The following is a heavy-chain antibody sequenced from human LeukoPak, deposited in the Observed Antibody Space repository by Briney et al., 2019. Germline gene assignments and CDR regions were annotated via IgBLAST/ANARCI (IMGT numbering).Heavy chain of an antibody. CDR2: IIPILGIA. D-gene: IGHD4-17*01. J-gene: IGHJ3*02. CDR1: GGTFSSYA. CDR3: AREPFNDYGVPDAFDI. V-gene: IGHV1-69*04. Sequence: EASVKVSCKASGGTFSSYAISWVRQAPGQGLEWMGRIIPILGIANYAQKFQGRVTITADKSTSTAYMELSSLRSEDTAVYYCAREPFNDYGVPDAFDIWGQGTTVTVSS.